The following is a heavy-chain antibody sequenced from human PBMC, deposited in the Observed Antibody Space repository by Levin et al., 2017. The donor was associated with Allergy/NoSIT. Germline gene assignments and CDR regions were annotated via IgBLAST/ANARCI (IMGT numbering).Heavy chain of an antibody. D-gene: IGHD2-21*02. V-gene: IGHV3-7*01. J-gene: IGHJ4*02. CDR1: GFRFGAHW. CDR3: ARGTKIVVVTAIRPLDY. Sequence: LSLTCAVSGFRFGAHWMSWVRQAPGKGLEWVANIHQDGSEKYYVDSVKGRFTISRDNAKNSLYLQMNSLRAEDTALYYCARGTKIVVVTAIRPLDYWGQGTLVTVSS. CDR2: IHQDGSEK.